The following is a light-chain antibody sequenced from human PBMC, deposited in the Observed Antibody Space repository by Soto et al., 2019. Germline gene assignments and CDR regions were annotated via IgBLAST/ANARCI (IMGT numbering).Light chain of an antibody. CDR2: QAS. CDR3: QKYNSAPLT. Sequence: DIQMTQSPSTLSSSVGDTVTIACRASQSISVWLAWYRQKAGKAPKLLIYQASNLESGVPSRFRGSGSGTEFTLTINSLQPEDFATYYCQKYNSAPLTFGGGTKVEIK. CDR1: QSISVW. J-gene: IGKJ4*01. V-gene: IGKV1-5*03.